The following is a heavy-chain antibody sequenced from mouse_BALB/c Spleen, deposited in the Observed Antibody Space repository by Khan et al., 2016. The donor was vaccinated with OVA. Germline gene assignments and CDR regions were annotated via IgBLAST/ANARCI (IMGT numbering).Heavy chain of an antibody. Sequence: EVELVESGGGLVQPGGSLKLSCATSGFTFSDYYMYWVRQTPEKRLEWVAYISNGGGSTYYPDTVKGRFTISRDNAKNTLYLQMSRLKSEDTAMYSYARPYYGYDWYFDVWGAGTTVTVSS. CDR2: ISNGGGST. CDR1: GFTFSDYY. V-gene: IGHV5-12*02. CDR3: ARPYYGYDWYFDV. D-gene: IGHD2-9*01. J-gene: IGHJ1*01.